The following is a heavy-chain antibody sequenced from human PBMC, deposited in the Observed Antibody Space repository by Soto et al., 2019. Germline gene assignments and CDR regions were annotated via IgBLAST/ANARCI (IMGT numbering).Heavy chain of an antibody. D-gene: IGHD6-19*01. CDR3: ARSPQWLERDAFDI. V-gene: IGHV3-33*01. CDR1: GFTFSSYG. J-gene: IGHJ3*02. CDR2: IWYDGSNK. Sequence: QVQLVESGGGVVQPGRSLRLSCAASGFTFSSYGMHWVRQAPGKGLEWVAVIWYDGSNKYYADSVKGRFTISRDNSKNALYLQMNSLRAEDTAVDYCARSPQWLERDAFDIWGQGRMVTVSS.